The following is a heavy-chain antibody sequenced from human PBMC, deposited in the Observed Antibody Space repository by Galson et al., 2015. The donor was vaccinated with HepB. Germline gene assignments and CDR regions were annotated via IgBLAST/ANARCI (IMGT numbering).Heavy chain of an antibody. CDR3: AKEGFHY. CDR1: GFTLGRNW. V-gene: IGHV3-74*01. CDR2: INTDGSIT. Sequence: SLRLSCAASGFTLGRNWMHWVRQAPGKGLVWVSCINTDGSITRYADSVKGRFTISRDISKNTLYLQMNSLRVEDTALYYCAKEGFHYWGQGTLVTVSS. J-gene: IGHJ4*02.